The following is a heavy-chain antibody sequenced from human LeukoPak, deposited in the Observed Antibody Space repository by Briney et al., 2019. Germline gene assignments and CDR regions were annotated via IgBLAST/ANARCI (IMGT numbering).Heavy chain of an antibody. CDR3: ARGGIVVVPAAMDYYYYYGMDV. V-gene: IGHV3-72*01. CDR1: GFTFSDHY. CDR2: TRNKANSYTT. D-gene: IGHD2-2*01. J-gene: IGHJ6*04. Sequence: PGGSLRLSCAASGFTFSDHYIDWVRQAPGKGLELVGRTRNKANSYTTEYAASVKGRFTISRDDSKNSLYLQMNSLKIENTAVYYCARGGIVVVPAAMDYYYYYGMDVWGKGTTVTVSS.